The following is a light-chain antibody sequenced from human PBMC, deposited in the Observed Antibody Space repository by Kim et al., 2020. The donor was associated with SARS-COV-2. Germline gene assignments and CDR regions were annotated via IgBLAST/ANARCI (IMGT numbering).Light chain of an antibody. CDR2: DAF. CDR3: QQYYNYPFT. V-gene: IGKV1-5*02. CDR1: QSISGW. Sequence: EIKMTESPATMSASVGDRVTIICRASQSISGWLAWYQQKPGKAPKVLIYDAFNLESGVPSRFSGSGSGTEFTLTLSSLQPDDFSTYYCQQYYNYPFTFGQETKLDI. J-gene: IGKJ2*01.